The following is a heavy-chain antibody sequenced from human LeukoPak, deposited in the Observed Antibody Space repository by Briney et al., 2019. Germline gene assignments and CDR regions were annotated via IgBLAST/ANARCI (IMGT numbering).Heavy chain of an antibody. CDR3: ARDRGLVRHTNWLDP. J-gene: IGHJ5*02. CDR1: GYSFTHYG. Sequence: ASVKVFCKTLGYSFTHYGISWVRQAPGQGLERLGRINTVNSNPEIEQKFQDRVTVTTDKSTATAYMELKNLTSDDTAVYYCARDRGLVRHTNWLDPWGQGTLVTVSS. V-gene: IGHV1-18*01. D-gene: IGHD3-10*01. CDR2: INTVNSNP.